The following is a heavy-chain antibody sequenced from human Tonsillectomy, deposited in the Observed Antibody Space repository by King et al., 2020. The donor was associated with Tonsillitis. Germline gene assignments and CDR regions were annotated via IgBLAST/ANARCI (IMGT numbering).Heavy chain of an antibody. CDR2: ISGSGDST. V-gene: IGHV3-23*04. D-gene: IGHD3-22*01. Sequence: VQLVESGGGLVQPGGSLRLSCAASGFTFSSYAMSWVRQAPGKGLEWVSAISGSGDSTYYADSVKGRFTISRDNSKNTLYLQMNSLRAEDTAVYYCAKDSTPHITPIVVVITSWYFDLWGRGTLVTVSS. J-gene: IGHJ2*01. CDR1: GFTFSSYA. CDR3: AKDSTPHITPIVVVITSWYFDL.